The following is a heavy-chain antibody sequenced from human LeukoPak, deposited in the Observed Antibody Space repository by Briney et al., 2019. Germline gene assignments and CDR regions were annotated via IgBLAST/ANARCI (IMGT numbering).Heavy chain of an antibody. V-gene: IGHV3-23*01. CDR3: ASKVSSGWY. CDR1: GFTFTSYA. D-gene: IGHD6-19*01. CDR2: ISGSGGST. Sequence: RSGGSLRLSCGASGFTFTSYAMSWIRQAPGKGLEWVSAISGSGGSTYYADSVKGRFTISRDNSKNTLYLQMNSLRAEDTAVYYCASKVSSGWYWGQGTLVTVSS. J-gene: IGHJ4*02.